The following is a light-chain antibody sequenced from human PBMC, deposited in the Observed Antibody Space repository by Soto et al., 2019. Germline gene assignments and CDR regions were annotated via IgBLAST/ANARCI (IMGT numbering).Light chain of an antibody. CDR3: QQYHNWPRIT. CDR2: GAS. J-gene: IGKJ5*01. V-gene: IGKV3D-15*01. CDR1: QSVSSSY. Sequence: EIVMPQSPGPLSLSPGERSTLSCMAIQSVSSSYLAWYQQKPGQAPRLLIYGASSRATGIPDRFSGSGSGAEFTLTISSLQSEDFAAYYCQQYHNWPRITFCQATRLETK.